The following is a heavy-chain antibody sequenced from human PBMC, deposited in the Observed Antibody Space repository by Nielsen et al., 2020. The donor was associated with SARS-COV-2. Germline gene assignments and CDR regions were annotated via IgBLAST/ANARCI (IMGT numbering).Heavy chain of an antibody. Sequence: GGSLRLSCVVSGFTFSTYGMHWVRQAPGKGLEWVAAISYDGSNKYYVDSVKGRFTISRDNSKNTLYLQMSSLREEDTAVYYCAKDWTAIVVVPSGGVDYWGQGTLVTVSS. CDR1: GFTFSTYG. CDR3: AKDWTAIVVVPSGGVDY. CDR2: ISYDGSNK. D-gene: IGHD2-15*01. V-gene: IGHV3-30*18. J-gene: IGHJ4*02.